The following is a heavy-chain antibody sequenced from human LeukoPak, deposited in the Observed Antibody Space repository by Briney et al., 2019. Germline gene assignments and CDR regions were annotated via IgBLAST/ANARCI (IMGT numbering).Heavy chain of an antibody. Sequence: GGSLRLSCAASGFTVSSNYMSWVRQAPGKGLEWVSVIYSGGSTYYADSVKGRFTISRDNSKNTLYLQMNSLRAEDTAVYYCARDDTISGYYYYYMDVWGKGTTVTASS. CDR3: ARDDTISGYYYYYMDV. CDR2: IYSGGST. J-gene: IGHJ6*03. D-gene: IGHD5-24*01. CDR1: GFTVSSNY. V-gene: IGHV3-66*02.